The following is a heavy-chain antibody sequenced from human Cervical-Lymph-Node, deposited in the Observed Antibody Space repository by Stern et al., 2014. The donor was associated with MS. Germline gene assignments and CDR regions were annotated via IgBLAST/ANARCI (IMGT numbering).Heavy chain of an antibody. J-gene: IGHJ4*02. Sequence: VQLVQSGPEVKRPGESLKISCQASGYTFTSYWIGWVRQMPGKGLEWIAIIFPGGSDIRYSPSFQGQVTISADKSSRTAYLQRDNLKASDTAIYYCARQRYFDYWGQGTLVTVSS. CDR1: GYTFTSYW. V-gene: IGHV5-51*01. CDR2: IFPGGSDI. CDR3: ARQRYFDY.